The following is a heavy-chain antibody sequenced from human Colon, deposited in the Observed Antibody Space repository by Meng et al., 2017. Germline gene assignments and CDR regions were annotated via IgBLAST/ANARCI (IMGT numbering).Heavy chain of an antibody. V-gene: IGHV3-7*01. D-gene: IGHD3-22*01. CDR3: AKGGRSGSFDY. Sequence: ESLKISCAASGFTFSSSWMSWVRQAPGKGLEWVANIKQDGNEKYYVDSVKGRFTISRDSAKNSLYLQMNSLRAEDMAVYYCAKGGRSGSFDYWGQGTRVTVSS. CDR2: IKQDGNEK. CDR1: GFTFSSSW. J-gene: IGHJ4*02.